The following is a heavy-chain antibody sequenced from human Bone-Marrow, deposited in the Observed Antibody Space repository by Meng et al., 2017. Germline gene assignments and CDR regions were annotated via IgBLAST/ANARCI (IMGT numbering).Heavy chain of an antibody. V-gene: IGHV3-23*01. CDR3: ANAHNYDSSGYYSFQVY. D-gene: IGHD3-22*01. CDR1: GFTFSSYA. J-gene: IGHJ4*02. CDR2: ISGSGGST. Sequence: GGSLRLSCAASGFTFSSYAMSWVRQAPGKGLEWVSAISGSGGSTYYADSVKGRFTISRDNSKNTLYLQMNSLRAEDTAVYYCANAHNYDSSGYYSFQVYWGRGTLVTVSS.